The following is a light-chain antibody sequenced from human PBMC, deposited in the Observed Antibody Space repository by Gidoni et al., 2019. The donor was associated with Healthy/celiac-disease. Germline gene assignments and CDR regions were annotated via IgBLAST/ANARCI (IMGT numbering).Light chain of an antibody. CDR3: QQYTYTPYT. CDR1: QDISNY. Sequence: PSSLSASVGGKVTINCQARQDISNYLNWYQQKPGKAPKLLIYDASNLETGVPSRFSGSGSETDFTFTISSLQPEDIATYYCQQYTYTPYTFGQGTKLEIK. CDR2: DAS. V-gene: IGKV1-33*01. J-gene: IGKJ2*01.